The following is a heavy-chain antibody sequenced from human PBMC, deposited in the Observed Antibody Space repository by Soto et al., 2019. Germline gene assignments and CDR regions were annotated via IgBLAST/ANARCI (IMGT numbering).Heavy chain of an antibody. J-gene: IGHJ6*02. CDR2: IIPIFGTA. CDR1: GCTFSSYA. CDR3: ARVGNSGYDSGAYYYGMDV. V-gene: IGHV1-69*01. Sequence: QVQLVQSGAEVKKPGSSVKVSCKASGCTFSSYAISWVRQAPGQGLEWMGGIIPIFGTANYAQKFQGRVTITADESTSTAYMELSSLRSEDTAVYYCARVGNSGYDSGAYYYGMDVWGQGTTVTVSS. D-gene: IGHD5-12*01.